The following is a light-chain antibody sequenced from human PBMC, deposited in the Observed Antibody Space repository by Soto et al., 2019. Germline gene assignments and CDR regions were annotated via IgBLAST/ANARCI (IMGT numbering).Light chain of an antibody. Sequence: DIQMTQSPSTLSASVGDRVTITCRASQSISSWLAWYQKKPGKAPKVLIYKASSLESGVPSRISGSRSGTEFTLSISSLQPDDFATYYFQQYISYWLTFGHGTKVEIK. J-gene: IGKJ1*01. CDR1: QSISSW. CDR2: KAS. CDR3: QQYISYWLT. V-gene: IGKV1-5*03.